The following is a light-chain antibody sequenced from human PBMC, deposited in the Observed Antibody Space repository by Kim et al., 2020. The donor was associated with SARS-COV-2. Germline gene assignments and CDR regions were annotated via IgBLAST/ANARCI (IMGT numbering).Light chain of an antibody. Sequence: DIQMTQSPSSLSASVGDRVTITCQASQDISNYLNWYQQKPGKAPKLLIYDASNLETGVPSRFSGSGSGTDFTFTISSLQPEDIETYYCQQYGTLPYTFGQGTKLEI. CDR3: QQYGTLPYT. J-gene: IGKJ2*01. CDR1: QDISNY. CDR2: DAS. V-gene: IGKV1-33*01.